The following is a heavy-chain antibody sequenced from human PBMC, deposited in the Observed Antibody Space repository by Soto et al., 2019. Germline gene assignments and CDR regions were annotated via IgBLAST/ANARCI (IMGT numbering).Heavy chain of an antibody. CDR1: GDSISGHY. V-gene: IGHV4-59*11. CDR2: IFYSGGT. Sequence: SETLSLTCTVSGDSISGHYWGWIRQPPGKAPEWIGQIFYSGGTNYNPSLEGRVTMSVDTSKNQFSLKLSSMTAADTAIYYCTRAGGNFDPWGQGTLVTVSS. CDR3: TRAGGNFDP. J-gene: IGHJ5*02.